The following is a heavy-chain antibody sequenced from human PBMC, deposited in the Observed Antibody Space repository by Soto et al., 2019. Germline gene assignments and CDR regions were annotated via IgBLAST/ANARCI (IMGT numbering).Heavy chain of an antibody. CDR3: ARGRVVVAADAFDI. CDR2: INPNSGGT. J-gene: IGHJ3*02. Sequence: ASVKVSCKASGYTFTGYYMHWVRQAPGQGLEWMGWINPNSGGTNYAQKFQGWVTMTRDTSISTAYMELSRLRSDDTAVYYCARGRVVVAADAFDIWGQGTMVTVSS. D-gene: IGHD2-15*01. CDR1: GYTFTGYY. V-gene: IGHV1-2*04.